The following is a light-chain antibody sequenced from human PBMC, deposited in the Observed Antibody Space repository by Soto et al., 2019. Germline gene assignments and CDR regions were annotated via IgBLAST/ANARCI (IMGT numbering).Light chain of an antibody. V-gene: IGLV1-44*01. CDR2: SND. CDR1: SSNIGINA. Sequence: QSVLTQPPSASETPGQRVTLSCSGGSSNIGINAISWYQHLPGTAPKLLIYSNDQRPSGVPDRFSGSKSGTSASLAISGLQSEDEADYYCATWDDSLNGWVFGGETKLTVL. CDR3: ATWDDSLNGWV. J-gene: IGLJ3*02.